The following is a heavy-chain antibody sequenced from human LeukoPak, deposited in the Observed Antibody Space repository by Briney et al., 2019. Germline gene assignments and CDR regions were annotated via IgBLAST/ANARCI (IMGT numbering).Heavy chain of an antibody. D-gene: IGHD3-9*01. CDR2: IYYSGST. J-gene: IGHJ5*02. CDR1: GGSISSYY. CDR3: ARDRAGYYGTPFDP. Sequence: SETLSLTCTVSGGSISSYYWSWIRQPPGKGLEWIGYIYYSGSTNYNPSLKSRVTISVDTPKNQFSLKLSSVTAADTAVYYCARDRAGYYGTPFDPWGQGTLVTVSS. V-gene: IGHV4-59*01.